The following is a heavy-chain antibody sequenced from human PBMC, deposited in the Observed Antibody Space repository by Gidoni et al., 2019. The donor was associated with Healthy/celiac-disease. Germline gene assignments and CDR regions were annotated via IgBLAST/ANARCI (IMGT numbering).Heavy chain of an antibody. CDR3: ARGTYYYDSTFDY. V-gene: IGHV3-33*01. D-gene: IGHD3-22*01. CDR2: IWYDGSNK. J-gene: IGHJ4*02. Sequence: QVQLVASGGGVVQPGRSLRLSCAASGFTFSSYGMHWVRRAPGKGLEWVAVIWYDGSNKYYADSVKGRFTISRDNSKNTLYLQMNSLRAEDTAVYYCARGTYYYDSTFDYWGQGTLVTVSS. CDR1: GFTFSSYG.